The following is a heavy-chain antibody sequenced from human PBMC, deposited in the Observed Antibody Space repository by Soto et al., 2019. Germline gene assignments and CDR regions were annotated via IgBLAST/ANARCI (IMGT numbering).Heavy chain of an antibody. V-gene: IGHV4-4*07. CDR1: GASISAYG. CDR2: LYSSGDT. CDR3: ARGSYSNGSYVVDY. D-gene: IGHD6-19*01. Sequence: PSETLSLTCTVSGASISAYGWSWIRQPAGKGLEWIGRLYSSGDTNYNPSFKSRLTMSPDTSKNEFSLKLSSVTAADTAVYYCARGSYSNGSYVVDYWGQGTLVTVS. J-gene: IGHJ4*02.